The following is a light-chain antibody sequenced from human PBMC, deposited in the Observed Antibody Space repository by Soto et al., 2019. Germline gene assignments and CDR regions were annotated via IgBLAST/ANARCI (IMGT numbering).Light chain of an antibody. CDR1: QSVRSN. J-gene: IGKJ4*01. V-gene: IGKV3-15*01. CDR3: QQYIRWTLT. CDR2: GAS. Sequence: EIVMTQSPATLSVSPGERATLSCRASQSVRSNLAWYQQKPGKAPSLXIYGASARDTGTPAVFSGSGSGTEFTLTISSLKSEDFAVSYCQQYIRWTLTFGGGTKVDIK.